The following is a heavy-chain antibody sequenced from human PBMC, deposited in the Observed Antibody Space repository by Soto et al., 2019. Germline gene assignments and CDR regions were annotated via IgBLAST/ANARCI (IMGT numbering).Heavy chain of an antibody. J-gene: IGHJ5*02. CDR2: MNPGSGDT. Sequence: ASVKVSCKASGYTFTNNDVSWVRQATGQGLEWMGWMNPGSGDTGYAQKFQGRVTMTRDISIATAYMELNSLTSEDTAIYYCARMESFGSLNWFDPWGQGTLVAVSS. CDR1: GYTFTNND. CDR3: ARMESFGSLNWFDP. V-gene: IGHV1-8*01. D-gene: IGHD5-18*01.